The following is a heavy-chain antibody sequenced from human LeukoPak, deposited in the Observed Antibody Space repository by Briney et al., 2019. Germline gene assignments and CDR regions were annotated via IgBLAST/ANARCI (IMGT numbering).Heavy chain of an antibody. CDR1: GGSISSSSHY. V-gene: IGHV4-39*01. D-gene: IGHD3-10*02. CDR2: IYYSGTT. CDR3: VRWQSGSMFHPP. Sequence: SETLSLTCTVSGGSISSSSHYWGWIRQPPGKGLEWIGSIYYSGTTPYNPSLKSRVTISVDTSKNQFSLKLSSVTAADTAVYYCVRWQSGSMFHPPWGQATLVTVSS. J-gene: IGHJ5*02.